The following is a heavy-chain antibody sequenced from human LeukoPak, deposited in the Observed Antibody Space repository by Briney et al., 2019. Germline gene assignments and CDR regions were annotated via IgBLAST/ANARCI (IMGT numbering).Heavy chain of an antibody. J-gene: IGHJ4*02. D-gene: IGHD2-2*01. CDR2: ISGSAGST. CDR3: ARYCSGASCYSGLDY. Sequence: PGGSLRLSCAASGFTFNNYFMTWVRQAPGKGLEWVSTISGSAGSTYYADFVKGLFTISRDNSKNTLYLQMNSLRADDTAVYYCARYCSGASCYSGLDYWGQGTLVTVSS. V-gene: IGHV3-23*01. CDR1: GFTFNNYF.